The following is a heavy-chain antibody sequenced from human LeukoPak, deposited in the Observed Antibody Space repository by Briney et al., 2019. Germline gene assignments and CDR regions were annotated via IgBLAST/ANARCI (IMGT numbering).Heavy chain of an antibody. CDR2: ISSSSSYI. D-gene: IGHD2-2*01. J-gene: IGHJ6*03. Sequence: GGSLRLSCAASGFTFSSYSMNWVRQAPGKGLEWVSSISSSSSYIYYADSVKGRFTISRDNAKNSLYLQMNSLRAEDTAVYYCARGYCSSTSCSRTATGYYMDVWGKGTTVTVSS. CDR1: GFTFSSYS. V-gene: IGHV3-21*01. CDR3: ARGYCSSTSCSRTATGYYMDV.